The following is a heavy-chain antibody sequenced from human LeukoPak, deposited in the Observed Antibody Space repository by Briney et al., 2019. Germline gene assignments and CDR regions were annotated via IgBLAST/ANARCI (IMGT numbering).Heavy chain of an antibody. J-gene: IGHJ3*02. Sequence: SETLSLTCTVSGGSISSSSYYWGWIRQPPGKGLEWIGSIYYSGSTYYNPSLKSRVTISVDTSKNQFSLKLSSVTAADTAVYYCAREKYNWNDHDAFDIWGQGTMVTVSS. V-gene: IGHV4-39*07. CDR3: AREKYNWNDHDAFDI. D-gene: IGHD1-1*01. CDR1: GGSISSSSYY. CDR2: IYYSGST.